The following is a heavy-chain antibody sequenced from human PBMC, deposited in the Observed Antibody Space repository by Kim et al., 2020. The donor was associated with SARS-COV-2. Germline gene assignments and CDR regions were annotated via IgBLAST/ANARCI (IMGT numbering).Heavy chain of an antibody. Sequence: SDKNYVESVKGRFTISRDNTERSLSLQMNGLRVEDTAVYYCARGGGSYYSVWGRGTLVTVSS. V-gene: IGHV3-7*01. CDR3: ARGGGSYYSV. CDR2: SDK. D-gene: IGHD1-26*01. J-gene: IGHJ4*02.